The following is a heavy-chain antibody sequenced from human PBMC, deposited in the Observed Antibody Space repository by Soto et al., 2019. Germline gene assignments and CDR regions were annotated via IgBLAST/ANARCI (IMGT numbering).Heavy chain of an antibody. CDR3: ARTGSFDY. D-gene: IGHD3-10*01. J-gene: IGHJ4*02. V-gene: IGHV1-69*02. CDR1: AGTFDTYS. CDR2: TIPAIDLT. Sequence: QVQLVQSGAEVKKPGASVKVSCKASAGTFDTYSIMWVRQAPGQGLEWMGRTIPAIDLTNYAQKFQGRFTITVDKSTTTVYMELRSLRYEDTAIYYCARTGSFDYWGQGTLVTVSS.